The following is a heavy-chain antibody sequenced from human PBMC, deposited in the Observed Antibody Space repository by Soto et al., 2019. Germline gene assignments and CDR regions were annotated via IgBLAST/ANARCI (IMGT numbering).Heavy chain of an antibody. Sequence: QVQLQESGPGLVKPSETLSLTCTVSGGSISSYYWSWIRQPPGKGLEWIGYIYYSGSTNYNPSLKSRVTISVDTSKNQFSLKLSSVTAADTAVYYCARQYSNPPYNWFDPWGQGTLVTVSS. V-gene: IGHV4-59*08. CDR2: IYYSGST. D-gene: IGHD4-4*01. CDR1: GGSISSYY. J-gene: IGHJ5*02. CDR3: ARQYSNPPYNWFDP.